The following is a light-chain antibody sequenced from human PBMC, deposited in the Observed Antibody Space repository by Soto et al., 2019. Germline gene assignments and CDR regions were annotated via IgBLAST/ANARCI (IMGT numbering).Light chain of an antibody. CDR2: GAS. CDR3: QQGGNKPFT. J-gene: IGKJ5*01. Sequence: EIVLTQSPGTLSLSPGERATLSCRASQSVSSSYLAWYQQKPDQAPQLLIYGASSMATGIPDRFSGCGSGTNFTLTKSRLEPEDFAGYYCQQGGNKPFTFGRGKRLEIK. V-gene: IGKV3-20*01. CDR1: QSVSSSY.